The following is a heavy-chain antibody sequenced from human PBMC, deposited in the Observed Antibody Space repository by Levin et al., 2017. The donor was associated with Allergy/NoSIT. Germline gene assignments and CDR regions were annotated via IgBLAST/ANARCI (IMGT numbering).Heavy chain of an antibody. CDR2: ISDSGGYT. D-gene: IGHD5-12*01. CDR1: GFTFSTYA. J-gene: IGHJ4*02. Sequence: GGSLRLSCAASGFTFSTYAMSWVRQAPGKGLEWVSAISDSGGYTYYADSVKGRFTISRDNSKNTLYLQMNSLRAEDTALYYCVKDDSGYDSWGGPFDYWGQGTLVTVSS. CDR3: VKDDSGYDSWGGPFDY. V-gene: IGHV3-23*01.